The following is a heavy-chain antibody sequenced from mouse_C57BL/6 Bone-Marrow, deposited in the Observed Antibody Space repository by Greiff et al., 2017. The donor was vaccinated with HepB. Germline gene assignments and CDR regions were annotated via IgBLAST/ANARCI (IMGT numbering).Heavy chain of an antibody. J-gene: IGHJ2*01. CDR3: AAYYYGSSYYFDY. V-gene: IGHV14-2*01. CDR1: GFNTKDYY. Sequence: VQLKQSGAELVKPGASVKLSCTASGFNTKDYYMHWVKQRTEQGLEWIGRIDPEDGETKYAPKFQGKATITADTSSNTAYLQLSSLTSEDTAVYYCAAYYYGSSYYFDYWGQGTTLTVSS. D-gene: IGHD1-1*01. CDR2: IDPEDGET.